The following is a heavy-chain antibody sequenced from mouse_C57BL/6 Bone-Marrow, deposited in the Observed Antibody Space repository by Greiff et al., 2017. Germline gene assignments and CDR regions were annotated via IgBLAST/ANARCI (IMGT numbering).Heavy chain of an antibody. CDR3: AVLSAY. J-gene: IGHJ3*01. CDR2: IYPRSGNT. Sequence: LLESGAELARPGASVKLSCKASGYTFTSYGISWVKQRTGQGLEWIGEIYPRSGNTYYNEKFKGKATLTADKSSSTAYMELRSLTSEDSAVYFCAVLSAYWGQGTLVTVSA. V-gene: IGHV1-81*01. CDR1: GYTFTSYG.